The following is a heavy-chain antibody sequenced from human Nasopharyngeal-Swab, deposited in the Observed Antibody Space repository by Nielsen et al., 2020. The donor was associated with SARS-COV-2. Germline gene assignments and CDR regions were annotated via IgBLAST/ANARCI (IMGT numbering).Heavy chain of an antibody. V-gene: IGHV4-39*01. CDR1: GGSISSSSYY. CDR2: IYYSRNT. CDR3: ARLDARIAVAGPVVFAFDI. J-gene: IGHJ3*02. Sequence: SEPLSPTFTVPGGSISSSSYYWGWIRQPPGKGLEWIGSIYYSRNTYYNPSPKSPVTISLDTSKTQFSLKLSSVTAADTDVYYCARLDARIAVAGPVVFAFDIWGQGTMVTVSS. D-gene: IGHD6-19*01.